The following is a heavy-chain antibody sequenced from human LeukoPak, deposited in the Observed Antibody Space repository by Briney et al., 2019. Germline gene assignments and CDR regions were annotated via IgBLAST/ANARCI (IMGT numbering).Heavy chain of an antibody. D-gene: IGHD1-26*01. J-gene: IGHJ6*03. CDR3: ARVGGSYYLNYYYYMDV. Sequence: SVKVSCKASGGTFSSYAISWVRQAPGQGLEWMGGIIPIFGTANYAQKLQGRVTMTTDTSTSTAYMELRSLRSDDTAVYYCARVGGSYYLNYYYYMDVWGKGTTVTISS. V-gene: IGHV1-69*05. CDR1: GGTFSSYA. CDR2: IIPIFGTA.